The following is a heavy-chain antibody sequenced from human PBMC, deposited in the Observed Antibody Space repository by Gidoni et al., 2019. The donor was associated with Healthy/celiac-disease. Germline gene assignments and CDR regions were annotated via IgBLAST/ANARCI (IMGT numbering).Heavy chain of an antibody. Sequence: EVTLLESGGGLVQPGGALRLSCAASGFSFSSYAMSWVRQAPGKGLGWFSGISGSGGSTYYADSVKGRFTISRDNSKNTLYLQMNSLRAEDTAVYYCAKHNNWYPRYYFDYWGQGTLVTVSS. V-gene: IGHV3-23*01. CDR3: AKHNNWYPRYYFDY. CDR2: ISGSGGST. J-gene: IGHJ4*02. D-gene: IGHD1-1*01. CDR1: GFSFSSYA.